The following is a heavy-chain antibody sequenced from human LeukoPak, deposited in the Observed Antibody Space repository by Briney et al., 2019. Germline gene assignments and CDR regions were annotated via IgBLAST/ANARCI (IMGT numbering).Heavy chain of an antibody. CDR1: GFTFSSYS. Sequence: KAGGSLRLXCAASGFTFSSYSMNWDRQAPGKGLEWVSSISSSSSYIYYADSVKGRFTISRDNAKNSLYLQMNSLRAEDTAVYYCARDSMTPYYFDYWGQGTLVTVSS. CDR3: ARDSMTPYYFDY. V-gene: IGHV3-21*01. J-gene: IGHJ4*02. CDR2: ISSSSSYI.